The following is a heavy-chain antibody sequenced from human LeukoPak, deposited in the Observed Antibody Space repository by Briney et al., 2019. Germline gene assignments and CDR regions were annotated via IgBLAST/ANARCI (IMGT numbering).Heavy chain of an antibody. Sequence: GGSLRLSCAASGFTVSSNYMSWVRQAPGKGLEWVSVIYSGGSTYYADSVKGRFTISRDNSKNTLYLQMNSLRAEDTAVYYCARESFGSYYDSSGYYLGAFDIWGQGTMVTVSS. CDR2: IYSGGST. CDR3: ARESFGSYYDSSGYYLGAFDI. CDR1: GFTVSSNY. J-gene: IGHJ3*02. D-gene: IGHD3-22*01. V-gene: IGHV3-66*02.